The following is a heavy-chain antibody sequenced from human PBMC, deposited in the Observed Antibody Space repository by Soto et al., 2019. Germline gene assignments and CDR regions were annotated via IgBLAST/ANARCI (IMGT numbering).Heavy chain of an antibody. D-gene: IGHD3-22*01. J-gene: IGHJ3*02. CDR3: VKGQDSSGTDSLDI. Sequence: EVQLVESGGAVVQPGGSLRLSCAASGFTFDDYAMHWVRQAPGKGLEWVSVGTWDGAYIDYADSVKGRFTISRDNKKNVVDLQMNSLRGDDTALYHSVKGQDSSGTDSLDIWGQGTKVTVSS. V-gene: IGHV3-43D*03. CDR1: GFTFDDYA. CDR2: GTWDGAYI.